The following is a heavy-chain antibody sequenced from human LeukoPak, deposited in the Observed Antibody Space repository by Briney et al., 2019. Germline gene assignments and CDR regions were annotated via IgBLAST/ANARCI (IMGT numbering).Heavy chain of an antibody. J-gene: IGHJ6*02. D-gene: IGHD4/OR15-4a*01. CDR3: ARVPRTMVSYYYYGMDV. CDR2: ISAYNGNT. CDR1: GYTFTSYG. Sequence: GASVKVSCKASGYTFTSYGISWVRQAPGRGLEWMGWISAYNGNTNYAQKLQGRVTMTTDTSTSTAYMELRSLRSDDTAVYYCARVPRTMVSYYYYGMDVWGQGTTVTVSS. V-gene: IGHV1-18*01.